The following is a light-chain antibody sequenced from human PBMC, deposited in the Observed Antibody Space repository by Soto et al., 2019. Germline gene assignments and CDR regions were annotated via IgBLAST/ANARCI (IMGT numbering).Light chain of an antibody. CDR2: AAS. V-gene: IGKV1-39*01. Sequence: DIQMTQSPSSLSASVVDIVTITFRASQSISSYLNLYQQKPGKAPKLLIYAASSLQSGVPSGFSGSGSGTDFTLTISSLQPEDFATYYCQKSYSTSVKFGQGTKVDIK. J-gene: IGKJ1*01. CDR1: QSISSY. CDR3: QKSYSTSVK.